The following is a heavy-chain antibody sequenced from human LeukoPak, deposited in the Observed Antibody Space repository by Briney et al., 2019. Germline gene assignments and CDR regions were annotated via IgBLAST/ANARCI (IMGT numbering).Heavy chain of an antibody. J-gene: IGHJ6*02. CDR2: ISSSGSTI. CDR1: GFTFNSYE. V-gene: IGHV3-48*03. Sequence: GGSLRLSCAASGFTFNSYEMNWVRQAPGKGLEWVSYISSSGSTIYYADSVKGRFTISRDNAKNSLYLQMNSLRAEDTAVYYCASPDTAMAYYYSMDVWGQGTTVTVSS. CDR3: ASPDTAMAYYYSMDV. D-gene: IGHD5-18*01.